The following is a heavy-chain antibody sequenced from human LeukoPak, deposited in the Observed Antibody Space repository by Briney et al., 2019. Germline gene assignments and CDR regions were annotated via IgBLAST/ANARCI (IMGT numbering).Heavy chain of an antibody. D-gene: IGHD4-17*01. J-gene: IGHJ6*03. V-gene: IGHV4-61*02. CDR2: TSTSGGT. Sequence: PSQTLSLTCTVSGGSISSGSYYWSWIRQLAGKGLEWIGRTSTSGGTTYNPSLKSRVTMSVDTSKNLFSLKLSSVTAADTAVYYCAKNSRFKDYGVFYYYMDLWGKGTMVTISS. CDR3: AKNSRFKDYGVFYYYMDL. CDR1: GGSISSGSYY.